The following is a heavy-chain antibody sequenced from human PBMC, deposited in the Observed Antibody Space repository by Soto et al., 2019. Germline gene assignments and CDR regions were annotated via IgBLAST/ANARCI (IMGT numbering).Heavy chain of an antibody. Sequence: XESLRLSCAASGFTFTSYSMNWVRQAPGQGLEWVSYITSKSTTIKYADSVKGRFTVSRDNAKNSLYLQLNSLRDEDTAVYYCAREMGACSDSSCYPGPYDSWGQGTLVTVSS. CDR3: AREMGACSDSSCYPGPYDS. D-gene: IGHD3-16*01. J-gene: IGHJ5*02. V-gene: IGHV3-48*02. CDR1: GFTFTSYS. CDR2: ITSKSTTI.